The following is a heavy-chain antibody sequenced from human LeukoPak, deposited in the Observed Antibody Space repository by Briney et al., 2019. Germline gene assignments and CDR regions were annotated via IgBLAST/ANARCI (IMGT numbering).Heavy chain of an antibody. CDR1: GFTFINYW. J-gene: IGHJ4*02. CDR3: ARGGSSGWYRSYYFDY. V-gene: IGHV3-7*01. D-gene: IGHD6-19*01. Sequence: GGSLRLSCAASGFTFINYWMTWVRQAPGKGLEWVANIKSDGSEKYYADSVKGRFTISRDNAKNSLYLQMSSLRAEDTAVYYCARGGSSGWYRSYYFDYWGQGTLVTVSS. CDR2: IKSDGSEK.